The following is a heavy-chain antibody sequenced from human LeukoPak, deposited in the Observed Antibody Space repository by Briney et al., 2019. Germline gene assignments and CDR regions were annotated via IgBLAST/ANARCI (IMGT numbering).Heavy chain of an antibody. J-gene: IGHJ5*02. CDR3: ALRLYYYDSSGYYH. CDR2: IIPIFGTA. Sequence: PVKVSCKASGGTFSSYAISWVRQAPGQGLEWMGGIIPIFGTANYAQKFQGRVTITADESTSTAYMELSRLRSDDTAVYYCALRLYYYDSSGYYHWGQGTLVTVSS. CDR1: GGTFSSYA. V-gene: IGHV1-69*13. D-gene: IGHD3-22*01.